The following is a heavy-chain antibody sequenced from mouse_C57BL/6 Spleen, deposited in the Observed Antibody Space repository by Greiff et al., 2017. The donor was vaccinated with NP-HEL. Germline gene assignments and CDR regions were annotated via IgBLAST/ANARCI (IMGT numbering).Heavy chain of an antibody. CDR2: IYPRSGNT. D-gene: IGHD4-1*01. J-gene: IGHJ3*01. Sequence: QVQLQQSGAELARPGASVKLSCKASGYTFTSYGISWVKQRTGQGLEWIGEIYPRSGNTYYNEKFKGKATLTADKSSSTAYMELRSLTSEDSAGYFCAGSANWDGAYWGQGTLVTVSA. CDR3: AGSANWDGAY. CDR1: GYTFTSYG. V-gene: IGHV1-81*01.